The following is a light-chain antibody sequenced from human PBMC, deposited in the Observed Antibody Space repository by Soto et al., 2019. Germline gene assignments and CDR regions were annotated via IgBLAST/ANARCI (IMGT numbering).Light chain of an antibody. V-gene: IGKV3-20*01. CDR2: GAS. Sequence: EIVLTQSPGTLSLSPGERATLSCRASQSVSSTYLAWYHQKPGQAPRLLIYGASSRPTGIPARFSGGGSGTDFNLTISRLEPEDFAVYYCLLYGSSPPYTFGQGTKLEIK. CDR1: QSVSSTY. CDR3: LLYGSSPPYT. J-gene: IGKJ2*01.